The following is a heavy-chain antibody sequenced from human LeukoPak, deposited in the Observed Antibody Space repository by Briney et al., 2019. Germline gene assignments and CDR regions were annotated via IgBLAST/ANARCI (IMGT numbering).Heavy chain of an antibody. CDR2: IKQDGSEK. V-gene: IGHV3-7*01. J-gene: IGHJ5*02. Sequence: GGSLRLSCAASGFTFSSYWMSWVHQAPGKGLEWVANIKQDGSEKYYVDSVKGRFTISRDNAKNSLYLQMNSLRAEDTAVYYCARDAAVAGNWFDPWGQGTLVTVSS. D-gene: IGHD6-19*01. CDR1: GFTFSSYW. CDR3: ARDAAVAGNWFDP.